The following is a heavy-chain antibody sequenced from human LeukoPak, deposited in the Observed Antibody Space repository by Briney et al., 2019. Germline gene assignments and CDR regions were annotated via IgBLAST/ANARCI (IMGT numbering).Heavy chain of an antibody. CDR1: GFTFSSYE. J-gene: IGHJ6*02. Sequence: GGSLRLSCAASGFTFSSYEMNWVRQAPGKGLEWVSYISSSGSTIYYADSVKGRFTISRDNAKNSLYLQMNSLRAEDTAVYYCARGSPHYYYGMDVWGQGTTVTVSS. V-gene: IGHV3-48*03. CDR2: ISSSGSTI. CDR3: ARGSPHYYYGMDV.